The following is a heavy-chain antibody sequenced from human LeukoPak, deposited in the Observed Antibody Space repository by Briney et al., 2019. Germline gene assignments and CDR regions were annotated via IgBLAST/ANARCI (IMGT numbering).Heavy chain of an antibody. V-gene: IGHV3-23*01. CDR1: GGSFSGYY. Sequence: ETLSLTCAVYGGSFSGYYWSWIRQPPGKGLEWVSGFSGSGGSTYYADSVKGRFAISRDNSKNTLYLQMNGLRAEDTAVYYCARAGNIRFDYWGQGTLVTVSS. J-gene: IGHJ4*02. D-gene: IGHD1/OR15-1a*01. CDR2: FSGSGGST. CDR3: ARAGNIRFDY.